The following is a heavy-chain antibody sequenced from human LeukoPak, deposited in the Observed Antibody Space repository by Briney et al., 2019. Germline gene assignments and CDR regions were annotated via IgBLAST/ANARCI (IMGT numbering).Heavy chain of an antibody. CDR2: INHSGST. J-gene: IGHJ4*02. CDR1: GGSFSGYY. V-gene: IGHV4-34*01. D-gene: IGHD6-13*01. Sequence: SETLSLTCAVYGGSFSGYYWSWIRQPPGKGLEWIGEINHSGSTNYNPSLKSRVTISVDTSKNQFSLKLSSVTAADTAVYYCARDGNAAAGFDYWGQGTLVTVSS. CDR3: ARDGNAAAGFDY.